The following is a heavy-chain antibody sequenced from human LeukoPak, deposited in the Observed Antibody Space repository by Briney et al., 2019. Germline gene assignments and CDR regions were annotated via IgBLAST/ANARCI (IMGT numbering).Heavy chain of an antibody. CDR3: ARAMIVVAENYYFDY. D-gene: IGHD3-22*01. V-gene: IGHV1-69*04. Sequence: ASVKVSCKASGYTFTSYDINWVRQATGQGLEWMGRIIPILGIANYAQKFQGRVTITADKSTSTAYMELSSLRSEDTAVYYCARAMIVVAENYYFDYWGQGTLVTVSS. J-gene: IGHJ4*02. CDR1: GYTFTSYD. CDR2: IIPILGIA.